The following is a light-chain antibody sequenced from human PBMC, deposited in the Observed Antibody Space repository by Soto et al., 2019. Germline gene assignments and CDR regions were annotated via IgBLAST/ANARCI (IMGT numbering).Light chain of an antibody. Sequence: VITQSPSTLSVSPGERATLSCWASETVATNLAWYQQKPGQAPRLLIYGASTRATGIPARFSGSGSGTDFTVTISSLEPEDSAVYYCQQRSNWPITFGQGTRLEIK. CDR3: QQRSNWPIT. CDR1: ETVATN. V-gene: IGKV3-11*01. J-gene: IGKJ5*01. CDR2: GAS.